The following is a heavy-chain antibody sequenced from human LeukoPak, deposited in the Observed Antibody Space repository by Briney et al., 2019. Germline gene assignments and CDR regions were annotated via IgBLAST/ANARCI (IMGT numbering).Heavy chain of an antibody. V-gene: IGHV3-48*02. CDR3: ARDDKRWTIFGVATH. CDR1: GFALSSHW. D-gene: IGHD3-3*01. CDR2: ISSSSNTI. Sequence: GGSLRLSCAASGFALSSHWMTWVRQVPGRGPEWVSYISSSSNTIYYADSVKGRFTISRDNAKNSLYLQMNSLRDEDTAVYYCARDDKRWTIFGVATHWGQGTMVTVSS. J-gene: IGHJ3*01.